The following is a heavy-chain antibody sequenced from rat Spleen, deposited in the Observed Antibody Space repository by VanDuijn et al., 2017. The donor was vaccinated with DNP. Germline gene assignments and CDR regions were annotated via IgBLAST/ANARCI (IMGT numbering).Heavy chain of an antibody. CDR3: ARHDYSGALWDY. CDR2: ISPSGGST. J-gene: IGHJ2*01. CDR1: GFTFSNYG. Sequence: EVQLVESGGGLVQPGRSLKLSCAASGFTFSNYGMHWIRQAPTKGLEWVASISPSGGSTYYRDSVKGRFTISRDNVESTLYLQMNSLRSEDMATYYCARHDYSGALWDYWGQGVMVAVSS. V-gene: IGHV5-19*01. D-gene: IGHD1-1*01.